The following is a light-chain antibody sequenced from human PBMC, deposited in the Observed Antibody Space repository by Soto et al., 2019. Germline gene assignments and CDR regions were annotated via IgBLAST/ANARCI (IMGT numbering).Light chain of an antibody. CDR2: EVT. CDR3: SSDAGNYNYV. V-gene: IGLV2-8*01. Sequence: QSVLTQPPSASGPPGQSVTIPCTGTSSDVGAYDHVSWYQQHPGKAPKLIIYEVTKRPAGVPDRFSGSKSGNTASLTVSGLQAEDEADYYCSSDAGNYNYVFGTGTKVTVL. CDR1: SSDVGAYDH. J-gene: IGLJ1*01.